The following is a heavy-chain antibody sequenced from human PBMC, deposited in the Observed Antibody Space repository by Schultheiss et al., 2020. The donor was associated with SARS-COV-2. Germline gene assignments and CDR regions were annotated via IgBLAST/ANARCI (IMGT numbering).Heavy chain of an antibody. CDR2: IYYSGST. CDR3: ARGGVATDDGYYFDY. J-gene: IGHJ4*02. Sequence: SETLSLTCTVSGGSISSGGYYWSWIRQHPGKGLEWIGYIYYSGSTYYKSALKSRVTISVDTSKNQFSLKLSSVTAADTAVYYCARGGVATDDGYYFDYWGQGTLVTVSS. D-gene: IGHD5-12*01. CDR1: GGSISSGGYY. V-gene: IGHV4-31*03.